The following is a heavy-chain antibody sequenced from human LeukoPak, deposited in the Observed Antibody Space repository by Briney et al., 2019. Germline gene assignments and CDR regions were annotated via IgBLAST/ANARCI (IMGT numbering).Heavy chain of an antibody. CDR2: IYYSGST. J-gene: IGHJ4*02. Sequence: SETLSLTCTVSGYSISSGYYWGWIRQPPGKGLEWIGYIYYSGSTNYNPSLKNRVTISLDTSKNQFSLKLNSVTAADTAVYYCARSVDTSMVGDYWGQGTLVTVSS. CDR1: GYSISSGYY. CDR3: ARSVDTSMVGDY. V-gene: IGHV4-61*01. D-gene: IGHD5-18*01.